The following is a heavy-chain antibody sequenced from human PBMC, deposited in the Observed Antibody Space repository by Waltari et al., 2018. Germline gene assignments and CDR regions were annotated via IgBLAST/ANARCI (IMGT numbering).Heavy chain of an antibody. Sequence: QVQLVQPEAEVRKLGASVKVSCKAAGYTYSGNNMHWGRRAPGQGLEWMGRINPNSGGTNYPQQFQGRVTMTRDTSISSAYMELSMLGADATAVYYSASIGRLLGSDYWGQGTLVTVSS. D-gene: IGHD3-3*01. CDR2: INPNSGGT. CDR3: ASIGRLLGSDY. V-gene: IGHV1-2*06. J-gene: IGHJ4*02. CDR1: GYTYSGNN.